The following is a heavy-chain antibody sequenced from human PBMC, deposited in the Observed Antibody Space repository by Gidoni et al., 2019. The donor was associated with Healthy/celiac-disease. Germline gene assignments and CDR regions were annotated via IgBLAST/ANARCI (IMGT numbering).Heavy chain of an antibody. D-gene: IGHD6-6*01. CDR1: GFTFRSYS. Sequence: EVQLVESGGGLVKPGGSLRLSCAASGFTFRSYSMNWVRQAPGKGLEWVSSISSSSSYIYYADSVKGRFTISRDNAKNSLYLQMNSLRAEDTAVYYCARGDIAARQHYFDYWGQGTLVTVSS. CDR2: ISSSSSYI. CDR3: ARGDIAARQHYFDY. J-gene: IGHJ4*02. V-gene: IGHV3-21*01.